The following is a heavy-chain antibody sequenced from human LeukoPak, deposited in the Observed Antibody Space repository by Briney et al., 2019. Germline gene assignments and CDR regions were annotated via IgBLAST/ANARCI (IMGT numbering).Heavy chain of an antibody. J-gene: IGHJ4*02. CDR3: ARHFAYSSSSYFDY. CDR1: GGSVSSGSYY. V-gene: IGHV4-61*01. CDR2: IYYSGST. D-gene: IGHD6-6*01. Sequence: PSETLSLTCTVSGGSVSSGSYYWSWIRQPPGKGLEWIGYIYYSGSTNCNPSLKSRVTISLGTSKNQFSLRLYSVTVADTAVYYCARHFAYSSSSYFDYWGQGSLVTVSS.